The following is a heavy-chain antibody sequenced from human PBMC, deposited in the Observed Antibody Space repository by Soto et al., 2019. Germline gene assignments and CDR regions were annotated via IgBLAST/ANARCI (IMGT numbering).Heavy chain of an antibody. CDR3: ARLELTGLDN. D-gene: IGHD3-9*01. CDR2: ISAYNGNT. Sequence: ASVKVSCKASGYTFTSYGISWVRQAPGQGLEWMGWISAYNGNTNYAQKLQGQVTISADKSFSTAYLQWSSLKASDTAIYFCARLELTGLDNWGQGTPVTVSS. J-gene: IGHJ4*02. V-gene: IGHV1-18*01. CDR1: GYTFTSYG.